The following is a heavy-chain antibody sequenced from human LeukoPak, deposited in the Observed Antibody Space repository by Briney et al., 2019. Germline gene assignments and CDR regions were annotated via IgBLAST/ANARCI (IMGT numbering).Heavy chain of an antibody. CDR1: GGSIRSSNYY. Sequence: SETLSLTCTVSGGSIRSSNYYWGWIRQPPGMGLEWIGSISYSGPTYYNPSLKSRVTISVDTSKNQFSLKLSSVTAADTAVYYCARGRIYYDYVWGSYRPFDYWGQGTLVTVSS. V-gene: IGHV4-39*07. D-gene: IGHD3-16*02. CDR2: ISYSGPT. CDR3: ARGRIYYDYVWGSYRPFDY. J-gene: IGHJ4*02.